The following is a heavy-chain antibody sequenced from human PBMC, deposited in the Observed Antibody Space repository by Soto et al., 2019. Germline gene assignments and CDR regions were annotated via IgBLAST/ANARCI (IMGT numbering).Heavy chain of an antibody. J-gene: IGHJ5*02. CDR2: INAGNGNT. CDR3: ARDKSVTMVRGVNGWFDP. V-gene: IGHV1-3*01. D-gene: IGHD3-10*01. CDR1: GYTFTSYA. Sequence: GASVKVSCKASGYTFTSYAMHWVRQAPGQRLEWMGWINAGNGNTKYSQKFQGRVTITRDTSASTAYMELSSLRSEDTAVYYCARDKSVTMVRGVNGWFDPWGQGTLVTVSS.